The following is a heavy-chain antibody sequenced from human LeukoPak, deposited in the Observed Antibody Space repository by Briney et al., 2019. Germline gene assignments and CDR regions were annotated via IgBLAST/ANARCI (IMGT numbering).Heavy chain of an antibody. CDR1: GGSFSGYY. CDR2: INHSGST. D-gene: IGHD2-2*01. J-gene: IGHJ5*02. CDR3: ARGAVVVPAARAAGFDP. Sequence: SETLSLTCAVYGGSFSGYYWSWIRQPPGKGLEWIGEINHSGSTNYDPSLKSRVTISVDTSKNQFSLKLSSVTAADTAVYYCARGAVVVPAARAAGFDPWGQGTLVTVSS. V-gene: IGHV4-34*01.